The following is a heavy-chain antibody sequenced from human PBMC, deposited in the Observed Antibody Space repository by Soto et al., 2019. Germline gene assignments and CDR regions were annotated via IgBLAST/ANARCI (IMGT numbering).Heavy chain of an antibody. J-gene: IGHJ5*02. CDR1: GGSISSGGYY. Sequence: SETLSLTCTVSGGSISSGGYYWSWIRQHPGKGLEWIGYIYYSGSTYYNPSLKSRVTISVDTSKNQFSLKLSSVTAADTAVYYCATVDIWFGDRTSWFDPWGQGTLVTVSS. V-gene: IGHV4-31*03. CDR3: ATVDIWFGDRTSWFDP. D-gene: IGHD3-10*01. CDR2: IYYSGST.